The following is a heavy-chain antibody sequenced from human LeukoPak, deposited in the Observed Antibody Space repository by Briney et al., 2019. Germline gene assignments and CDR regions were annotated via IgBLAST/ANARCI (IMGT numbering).Heavy chain of an antibody. V-gene: IGHV3-21*06. CDR3: ARHKKGGFYYSGTYSDDGMDV. D-gene: IGHD3-10*01. Sequence: PGGSLRLSCAGSGFSFTSFSMGWVRQAPGKGLEWVSSISSSSDFLYYVDSVKGRFSISRNNAQNSLYLQMSALRAEDTAVYFCARHKKGGFYYSGTYSDDGMDVWGKGTTVTVSS. J-gene: IGHJ6*04. CDR2: ISSSSDFL. CDR1: GFSFTSFS.